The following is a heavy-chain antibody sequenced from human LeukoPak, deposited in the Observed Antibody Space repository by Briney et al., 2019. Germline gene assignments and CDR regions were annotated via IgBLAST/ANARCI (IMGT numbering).Heavy chain of an antibody. Sequence: GASVKVSCKASGGTFSSYAISWVRQAPGQGLEWMGGIIPIFGTANYAQKFQGRVTITADESTSTAYMELRSLRSDDTAVYYCAGGRRGYSYGSLDYWGQGTLVTVSS. D-gene: IGHD5-18*01. CDR2: IIPIFGTA. V-gene: IGHV1-69*01. J-gene: IGHJ4*02. CDR3: AGGRRGYSYGSLDY. CDR1: GGTFSSYA.